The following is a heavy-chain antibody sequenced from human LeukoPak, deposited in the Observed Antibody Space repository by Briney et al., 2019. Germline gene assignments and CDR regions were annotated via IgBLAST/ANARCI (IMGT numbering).Heavy chain of an antibody. CDR1: GYTFTSYG. CDR2: ISAYNGNT. J-gene: IGHJ4*02. V-gene: IGHV1-18*01. Sequence: ASVRVSCTASGYTFTSYGISWVRQAPGQGLEWMGWISAYNGNTNYAQKLQGRVTMTTGTSTSTAYMELRSLRSDDTAVYYCARLMTVSGHFDYWGQGTLVTVSS. CDR3: ARLMTVSGHFDY. D-gene: IGHD3-3*01.